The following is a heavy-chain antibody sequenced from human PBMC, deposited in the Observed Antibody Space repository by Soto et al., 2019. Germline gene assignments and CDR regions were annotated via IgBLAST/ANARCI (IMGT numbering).Heavy chain of an antibody. D-gene: IGHD4-17*01. CDR1: GFTFSSYA. CDR2: IGGSGGST. V-gene: IGHV3-23*01. Sequence: EVQLLESGGGLVQPGGSLRLSCAASGFTFSSYAMNWVRQAPGKGLEWVSGIGGSGGSTYYADSVKGRFTISRDNSKNTLFLQMNSLRAEDTAVYYCAKHLTTVLTGFDYWGQGTLVTVSS. J-gene: IGHJ4*02. CDR3: AKHLTTVLTGFDY.